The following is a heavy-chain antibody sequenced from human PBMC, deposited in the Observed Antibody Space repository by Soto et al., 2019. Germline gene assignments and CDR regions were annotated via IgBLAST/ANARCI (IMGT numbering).Heavy chain of an antibody. D-gene: IGHD7-27*01. CDR3: ANVRGWGNEEDY. CDR1: GGTFSPYA. J-gene: IGHJ4*02. CDR2: IIHGIGIA. V-gene: IGHV1-69*01. Sequence: QVQRVQSGAEVKKPGSSVTVSCKASGGTFSPYAIHWARQAPGQGLEGLGAIIHGIGIANYEQKFQGRLTITADVSASTAYMEMSSLTSDDTAIYYCANVRGWGNEEDYWGQGTLVTVSS.